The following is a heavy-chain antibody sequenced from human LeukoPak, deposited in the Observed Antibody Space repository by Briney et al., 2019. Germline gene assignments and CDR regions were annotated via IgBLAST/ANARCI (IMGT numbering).Heavy chain of an antibody. J-gene: IGHJ6*02. CDR3: AREGPVVVDYYYYGMDV. CDR1: GYTFTSYA. Sequence: ASVKVSCKASGYTFTSYAMHWVRQAPGQRLEWMGWINAGNGNTKYSQKFQGRVTITRDTSASTAYMELSSLRSEDTAVYYCAREGPVVVDYYYYGMDVWGQGTTVTVSS. V-gene: IGHV1-3*01. CDR2: INAGNGNT. D-gene: IGHD5-12*01.